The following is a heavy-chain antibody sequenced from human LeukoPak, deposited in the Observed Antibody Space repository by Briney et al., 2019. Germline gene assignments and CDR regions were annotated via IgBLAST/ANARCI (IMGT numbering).Heavy chain of an antibody. CDR1: GGSISSGSYY. CDR2: IYSSGST. V-gene: IGHV4-61*02. Sequence: SQTLSLTCTVSGGSISSGSYYWSWIRQPAGKGLEWIGRIYSSGSTNYNPSLKSRVTISLDTSKNQFSLKLSSVTAADTAVYYCARDPRYYYDSSGYYNPFDYWGQGTLVTVSS. D-gene: IGHD3-22*01. J-gene: IGHJ4*02. CDR3: ARDPRYYYDSSGYYNPFDY.